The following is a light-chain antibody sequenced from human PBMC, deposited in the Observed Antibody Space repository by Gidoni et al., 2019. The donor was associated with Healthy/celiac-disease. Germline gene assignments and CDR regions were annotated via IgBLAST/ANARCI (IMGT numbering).Light chain of an antibody. CDR2: DAS. V-gene: IGKV1-5*01. Sequence: DIQMTQSPSTLSASVGDRVTIPCRASQSISSWLAWYQQKPGKAPKLLIYDASSLESGVPSRFSGSGSWTEFTLTISSLQPDDFATYYCQQYNSYSRMYTFGQGTKLEIK. CDR1: QSISSW. CDR3: QQYNSYSRMYT. J-gene: IGKJ2*01.